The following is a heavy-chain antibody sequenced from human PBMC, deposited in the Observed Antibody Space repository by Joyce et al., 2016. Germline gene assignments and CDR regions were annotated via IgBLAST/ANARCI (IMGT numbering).Heavy chain of an antibody. CDR2: INAGNGNT. CDR1: GYTFTTYT. J-gene: IGHJ3*02. D-gene: IGHD3-22*01. Sequence: QVQLVQSGAEVKKPGASVKVSCKASGYTFTTYTMHWVRQAPGQRLEWMGWINAGNGNTEYSQKFQGRVTFTRDTSASIAYMELSSLRSEDTAVYYCARDAPPTYYYDSSGLPDAFDIWGQGTMVTVSS. CDR3: ARDAPPTYYYDSSGLPDAFDI. V-gene: IGHV1-3*01.